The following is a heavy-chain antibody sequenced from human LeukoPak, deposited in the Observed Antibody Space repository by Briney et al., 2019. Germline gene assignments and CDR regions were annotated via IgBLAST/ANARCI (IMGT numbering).Heavy chain of an antibody. Sequence: ASVKVSCKASGYTFTSYDINWVRQASGQGLEWMGWMNPSSGNTAYAQKFQGRVTMTRNTSISTAYMELSSLRSEDTAVYYCARGRPYDFWSGYYGFDPWGQGTLVTVSS. CDR2: MNPSSGNT. J-gene: IGHJ5*02. V-gene: IGHV1-8*01. CDR3: ARGRPYDFWSGYYGFDP. CDR1: GYTFTSYD. D-gene: IGHD3-3*01.